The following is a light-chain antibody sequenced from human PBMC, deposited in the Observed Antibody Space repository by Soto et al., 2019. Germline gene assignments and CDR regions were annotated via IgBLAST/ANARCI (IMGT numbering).Light chain of an antibody. V-gene: IGKV1-5*03. J-gene: IGKJ4*01. CDR3: QQYNSYPLT. Sequence: DIQMTQSPSTLSASVGDRVTITCRASQSISSWLAWYQQKQGKAPNLLIYKASSLESGVTSRFSGSGSGTEFTLTISSLQPDDFATYYCQQYNSYPLTFGGGTKVEIK. CDR1: QSISSW. CDR2: KAS.